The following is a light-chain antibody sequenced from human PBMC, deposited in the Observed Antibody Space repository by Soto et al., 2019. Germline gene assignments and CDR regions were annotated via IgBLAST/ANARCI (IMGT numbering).Light chain of an antibody. J-gene: IGKJ2*01. CDR2: GAS. CDR3: QQYGRSPPFT. Sequence: EIVLTQSPGTLSLSPEERATHSCRASQSVSSIYIAWYQQNPGRAPMLLIYGASSRATGIPDRFSGSGSGTDFTLTINRLEPEDFAVYFCQQYGRSPPFTFGQGTKVDIK. CDR1: QSVSSIY. V-gene: IGKV3-20*01.